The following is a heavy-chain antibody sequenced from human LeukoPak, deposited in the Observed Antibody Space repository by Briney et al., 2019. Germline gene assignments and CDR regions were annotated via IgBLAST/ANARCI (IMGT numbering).Heavy chain of an antibody. CDR2: IRDDGGEI. D-gene: IGHD1-26*01. J-gene: IGHJ4*02. CDR1: GFTFSSYW. Sequence: PGGPLRLSCEASGFTFSSYWMSWVRQAPGKGLEWVANIRDDGGEIYYVDSAKGRFTISRDNAKSSLFLQMNSLRAEDAAVYYCARDKPRGSYYGSIFDSWGQGTLVTVSS. CDR3: ARDKPRGSYYGSIFDS. V-gene: IGHV3-7*01.